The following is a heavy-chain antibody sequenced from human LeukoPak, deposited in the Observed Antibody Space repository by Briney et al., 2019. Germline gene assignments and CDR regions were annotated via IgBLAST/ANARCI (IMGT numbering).Heavy chain of an antibody. CDR3: ARRRSSGNFDS. J-gene: IGHJ4*02. CDR1: GFTFRIST. V-gene: IGHV3-48*01. Sequence: GGSLRLSCAASGFTFRISTMNWVRQVPGKGLEWISYISSNSSTIHYADSVKGRFTISRDNAENSLYLQMNSLRVEDTAVYFCARRRSSGNFDSWGQGTLVTVSS. CDR2: ISSNSSTI. D-gene: IGHD3-3*01.